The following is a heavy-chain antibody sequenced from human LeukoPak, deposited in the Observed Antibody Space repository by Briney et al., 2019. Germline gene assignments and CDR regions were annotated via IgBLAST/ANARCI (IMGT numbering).Heavy chain of an antibody. CDR2: IYHSGST. J-gene: IGHJ4*02. Sequence: SETLSLTCTVSAYSISSGYFWGWIRQPPGKGLEWIGSIYHSGSTYYNPSLKSRVTISVDTSKNQLSLKLSSVTAADTAVYYCARDERVRQWLVPGDYWGQGTLVTVSS. V-gene: IGHV4-38-2*02. CDR3: ARDERVRQWLVPGDY. CDR1: AYSISSGYF. D-gene: IGHD6-19*01.